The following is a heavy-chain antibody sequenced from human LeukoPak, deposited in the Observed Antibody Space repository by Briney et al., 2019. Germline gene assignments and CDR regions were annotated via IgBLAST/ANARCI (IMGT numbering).Heavy chain of an antibody. J-gene: IGHJ4*02. Sequence: GGSLRLACAASGFTFSSYSMNWVRQAPGKGLEWVSYISSSGRTMFYADSVRGRFTISRDNPKNSLYLQMSSLRAEDTAVYYCWRVGTTTVLDYWGQGTPVTVSS. V-gene: IGHV3-48*04. CDR1: GFTFSSYS. CDR3: WRVGTTTVLDY. CDR2: ISSSGRTM. D-gene: IGHD1-26*01.